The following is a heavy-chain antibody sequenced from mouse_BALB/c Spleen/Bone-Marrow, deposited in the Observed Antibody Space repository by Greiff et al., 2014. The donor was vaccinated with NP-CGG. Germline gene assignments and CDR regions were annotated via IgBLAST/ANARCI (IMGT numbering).Heavy chain of an antibody. Sequence: GSELVRPGASVKLSCKASGYTLTSYWMHWVKQRHGQGLEWIGNIYPGSGSTNYDEKFKSKGTLTVDTSSSTAYMHLSSLTSEDSAVYYCTRGDGNYWYFDVWGAGTTVTVSS. J-gene: IGHJ1*01. CDR1: GYTLTSYW. D-gene: IGHD2-1*01. CDR3: TRGDGNYWYFDV. V-gene: IGHV1S22*01. CDR2: IYPGSGST.